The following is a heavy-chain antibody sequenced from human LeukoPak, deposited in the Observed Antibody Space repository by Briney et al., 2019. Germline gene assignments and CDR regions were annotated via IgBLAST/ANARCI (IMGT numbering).Heavy chain of an antibody. CDR3: ARHVVAVGFDY. CDR1: RFTFSSYS. CDR2: ISSSSSYI. Sequence: GGSLRLSCAASRFTFSSYSMNWVRQAPGRGLDWVSSISSSSSYIYYADSVKGRFTISRDNAKNSLYLQMNSLRAEDTAVYYCARHVVAVGFDYWGQGTLVTVSS. D-gene: IGHD3-22*01. V-gene: IGHV3-21*01. J-gene: IGHJ4*02.